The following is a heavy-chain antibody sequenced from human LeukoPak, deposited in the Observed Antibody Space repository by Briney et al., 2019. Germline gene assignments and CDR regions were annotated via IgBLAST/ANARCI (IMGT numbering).Heavy chain of an antibody. CDR3: TTGRLDY. J-gene: IGHJ4*02. CDR2: IKSKTDGVTT. V-gene: IGHV3-15*01. CDR1: GFTFTDAW. Sequence: PGGTLRLSCPASGFTFTDAWMNWVRQAPGKGLEGVGRIKSKTDGVTTDSPAPVKGRFTISRNDSKNAVLLEMSSLKIEDTGVYFCTTGRLDYWGQGTLVTVSS.